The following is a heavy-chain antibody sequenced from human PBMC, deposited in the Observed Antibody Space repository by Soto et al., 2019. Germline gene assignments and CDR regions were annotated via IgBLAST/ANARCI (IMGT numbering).Heavy chain of an antibody. CDR1: GGTFSSYA. V-gene: IGHV1-69*06. CDR2: IIPNFGTA. CDR3: ARRGYSGYLPPYYYGMDV. D-gene: IGHD5-12*01. Sequence: QVQLVQSGAEVQKPGSSVKVSCKASGGTFSSYAISWVRQAPGQGLEWMGGIIPNFGTANYAQKFQGRVTITADKPASTAYMELSSLGSEDTDVYYWARRGYSGYLPPYYYGMDVWGQGTTVTVSS. J-gene: IGHJ6*02.